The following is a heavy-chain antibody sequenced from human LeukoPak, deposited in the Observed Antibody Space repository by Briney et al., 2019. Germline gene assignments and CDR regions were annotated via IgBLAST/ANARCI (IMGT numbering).Heavy chain of an antibody. J-gene: IGHJ4*02. CDR1: GGSLSSYD. Sequence: SETLSLTCTVSGGSLSSYDWSWIRQPPGKGLEWIGYFYYTGSTKYNPSLKSRVTISVDTSKNQVSLDLSSVTAADTAVYYCARHSRGYGSFDYWGQGTLVTVSS. V-gene: IGHV4-59*08. D-gene: IGHD5-12*01. CDR3: ARHSRGYGSFDY. CDR2: FYYTGST.